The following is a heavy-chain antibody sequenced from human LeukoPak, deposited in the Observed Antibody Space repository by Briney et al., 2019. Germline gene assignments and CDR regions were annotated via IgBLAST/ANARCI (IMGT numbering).Heavy chain of an antibody. J-gene: IGHJ5*02. Sequence: PGGSLRLSCAASGFTFSSYEMNWVRQAAGKGLEWVSYISNSGSTIYYADSVKGRFTISRDNAKNSLYLQMNSLRAEDTAIYYCAKAYASGYNSHPNWFDPWGQGTLVTVSS. V-gene: IGHV3-48*03. CDR3: AKAYASGYNSHPNWFDP. D-gene: IGHD5-18*01. CDR1: GFTFSSYE. CDR2: ISNSGSTI.